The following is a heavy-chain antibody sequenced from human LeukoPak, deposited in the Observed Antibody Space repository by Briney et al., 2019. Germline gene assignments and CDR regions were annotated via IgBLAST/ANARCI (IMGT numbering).Heavy chain of an antibody. Sequence: GASVKVSCKASGYTFTSYDINWVRQATGQGLEWMGWMNPNSGNTGYAQKFQGRVTITRDTSISTAYMELSSLRSEDTAVYYCARELERDAFDIWGQGTMVTVSS. J-gene: IGHJ3*02. CDR2: MNPNSGNT. V-gene: IGHV1-8*03. D-gene: IGHD1-1*01. CDR1: GYTFTSYD. CDR3: ARELERDAFDI.